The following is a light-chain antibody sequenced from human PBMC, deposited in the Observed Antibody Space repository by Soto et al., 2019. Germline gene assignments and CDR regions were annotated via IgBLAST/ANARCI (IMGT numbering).Light chain of an antibody. V-gene: IGKV3-11*01. CDR1: QSVSSS. CDR2: DAS. J-gene: IGKJ1*01. Sequence: EIVWTQYPATLSLSPGERATLSCRASQSVSSSLAWYQQKPGQAPRLLIYDASNRATGIPARFSGSGSGTDFTLTISSLEPEDFAVYYCQQRTKWRTFGQGTKVDIK. CDR3: QQRTKWRT.